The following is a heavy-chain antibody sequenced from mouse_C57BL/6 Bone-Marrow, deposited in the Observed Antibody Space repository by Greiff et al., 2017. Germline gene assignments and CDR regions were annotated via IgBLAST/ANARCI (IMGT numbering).Heavy chain of an antibody. D-gene: IGHD1-1*01. J-gene: IGHJ2*01. CDR2: IDPSDSYT. CDR3: ARVVHYYGSSYDYFDY. V-gene: IGHV1-59*01. CDR1: GYTFTSYW. Sequence: QVQLQQPGAELVRPGTSVKLSCKASGYTFTSYWMHWVKQRPGQGLEWIGVIDPSDSYTNYNQKFKGKATLTVDTSSSPASMQLSSLTSEDSAVYYCARVVHYYGSSYDYFDYWGQGTTLTVSS.